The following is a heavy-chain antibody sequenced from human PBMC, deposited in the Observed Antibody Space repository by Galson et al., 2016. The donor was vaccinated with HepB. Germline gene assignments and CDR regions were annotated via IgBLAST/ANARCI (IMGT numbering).Heavy chain of an antibody. CDR2: ISGSGGGA. V-gene: IGHV3-23*01. J-gene: IGHJ6*02. CDR3: AKEGRLGDGLDV. CDR1: GFTFRSYG. Sequence: SLRLSCAASGFTFRSYGMNWVRQAPGKGLEWVSGISGSGGGAYYGDSVKGRFTISRDNSKNTLHLQIKSLRAADTAVYYCAKEGRLGDGLDVWGQGTTITVSS. D-gene: IGHD3-10*01.